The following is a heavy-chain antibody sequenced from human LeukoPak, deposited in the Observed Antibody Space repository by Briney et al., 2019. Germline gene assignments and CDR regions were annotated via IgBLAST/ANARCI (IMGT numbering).Heavy chain of an antibody. V-gene: IGHV3-74*01. Sequence: GRSLRLSCAASGFTFSSYWMHWVRHAPGKGLVWISHINSDGSDISYADSVKGRFTISRDNAKNTLYLQMNRLRAEDTAVYYCARESSGGGYSLGHDYWGQGTLVTVSS. J-gene: IGHJ4*02. D-gene: IGHD5-18*01. CDR2: INSDGSDI. CDR3: ARESSGGGYSLGHDY. CDR1: GFTFSSYW.